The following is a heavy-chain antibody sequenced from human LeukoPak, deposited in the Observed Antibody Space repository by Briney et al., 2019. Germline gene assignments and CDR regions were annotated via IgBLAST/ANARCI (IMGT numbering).Heavy chain of an antibody. D-gene: IGHD5-12*01. CDR1: GFTFSDYY. CDR2: ISSSGSTI. J-gene: IGHJ4*02. CDR3: ARVKYSGYDPFDY. V-gene: IGHV3-11*04. Sequence: GGSLRLSCAASGFTFSDYYMSWIRQAPGKGLEWVSYISSSGSTIYYVDSVKGRFTISRDNAKNSLYLQMNSLRAEDTAVYYCARVKYSGYDPFDYWGQGALVTVSS.